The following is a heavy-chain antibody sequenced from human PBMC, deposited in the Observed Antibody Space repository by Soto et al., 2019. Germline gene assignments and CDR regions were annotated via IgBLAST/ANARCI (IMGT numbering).Heavy chain of an antibody. CDR1: GFSFGSYP. CDR2: ISSDGSEK. J-gene: IGHJ6*02. V-gene: IGHV3-30-3*01. CDR3: ARSGSSTAMVRGVVNYRGVDV. D-gene: IGHD3-10*01. Sequence: QVQLLETGGDVVQPGRSLRLSCVASGFSFGSYPMHWVRQAPGKGLEWLAVISSDGSEKFHAGSVQGRFTISRGNSKRALYRQMNTLYPEYSAVYHCARSGSSTAMVRGVVNYRGVDVWGLGTTVTVS.